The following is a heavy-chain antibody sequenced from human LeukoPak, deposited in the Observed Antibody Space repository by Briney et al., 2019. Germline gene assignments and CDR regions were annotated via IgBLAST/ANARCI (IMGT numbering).Heavy chain of an antibody. V-gene: IGHV3-23*01. Sequence: GGPLRLSCAASGFSFSNSAMSWVRQAPGQGLEWVSGISSTGDKIYYADAVKGRFTISRDNSKNTLFLQMISLRAEDTALYYCAKDRSHLPVAGFDSWGQGTLVTVSS. CDR2: ISSTGDKI. D-gene: IGHD6-19*01. CDR3: AKDRSHLPVAGFDS. J-gene: IGHJ4*02. CDR1: GFSFSNSA.